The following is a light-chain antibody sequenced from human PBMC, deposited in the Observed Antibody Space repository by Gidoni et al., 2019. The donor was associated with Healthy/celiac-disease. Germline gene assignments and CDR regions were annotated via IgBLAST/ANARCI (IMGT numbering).Light chain of an antibody. V-gene: IGKV3-11*01. CDR1: QSVSSY. CDR2: DAS. J-gene: IGKJ1*01. Sequence: EIKLTQSPATLSLSPGERATLSYKASQSVSSYLAWYQQKPGQAPRLLIYDASNRATGIPARFSGSESGTDFTLTISSLEPEDFAVYYCQQRSNWPPWAFXQXTKVEIK. CDR3: QQRSNWPPWA.